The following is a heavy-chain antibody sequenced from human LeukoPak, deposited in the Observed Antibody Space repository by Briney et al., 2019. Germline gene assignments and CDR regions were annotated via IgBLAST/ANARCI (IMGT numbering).Heavy chain of an antibody. CDR2: IYYSGST. CDR3: ARTIAAAGPYYYYGMVG. D-gene: IGHD6-13*01. V-gene: IGHV4-59*01. CDR1: GGSISSYY. J-gene: IGHJ6*02. Sequence: SETLSLTCTVSGGSISSYYWSWIRQPPGKGLEWIGYIYYSGSTNYNPSLKSRVTISVDTSKNQFSLKLSSVTAADTAVYYCARTIAAAGPYYYYGMVGWGQGTTVTVSS.